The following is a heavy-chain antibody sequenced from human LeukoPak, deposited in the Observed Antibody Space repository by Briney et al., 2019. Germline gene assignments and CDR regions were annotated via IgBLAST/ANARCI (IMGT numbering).Heavy chain of an antibody. J-gene: IGHJ4*02. CDR3: AKSGSYFSRSGGGIDY. Sequence: PGGSLRLSCAASGFTFSSYGMHWVRQAPGKGLEWVAVISYDGSNKYYADSVKGRFTISRDNSKYTLYLQMNSLRAEDTAVYYCAKSGSYFSRSGGGIDYWGQGTLVTVSS. CDR1: GFTFSSYG. D-gene: IGHD1-26*01. CDR2: ISYDGSNK. V-gene: IGHV3-30*18.